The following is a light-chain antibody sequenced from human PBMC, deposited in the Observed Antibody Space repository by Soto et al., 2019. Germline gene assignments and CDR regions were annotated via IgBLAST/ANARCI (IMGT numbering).Light chain of an antibody. V-gene: IGKV1-6*01. Sequence: IEISKSPACLCGSGGERVTITGRASQGIRNDLGWYQQKPGKAPKLLIYAASSLQSGVPSRFSGSGAGAYFNLTISRLEPADFGVYYCQQYGSSHTFGQGTRLEIK. CDR2: AAS. J-gene: IGKJ5*01. CDR1: QGIRND. CDR3: QQYGSSHT.